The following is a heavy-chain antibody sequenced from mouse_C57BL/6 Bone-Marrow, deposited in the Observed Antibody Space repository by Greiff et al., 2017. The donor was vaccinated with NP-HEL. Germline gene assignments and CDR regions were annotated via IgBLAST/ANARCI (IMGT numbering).Heavy chain of an antibody. D-gene: IGHD1-1*01. CDR3: ARDEDYYGSTPYYAMDY. Sequence: VKLVESGPGLVAPSQSLSITCTVSGFSLTSYGVHWVRQPPGKGLEWLVVIWSDGSTTYNSALKSRLSISKDNSKSQVILQMNSLQTDDTAMYYCARDEDYYGSTPYYAMDYWGQGTSVTVSS. CDR2: IWSDGST. J-gene: IGHJ4*01. V-gene: IGHV2-6*03. CDR1: GFSLTSYG.